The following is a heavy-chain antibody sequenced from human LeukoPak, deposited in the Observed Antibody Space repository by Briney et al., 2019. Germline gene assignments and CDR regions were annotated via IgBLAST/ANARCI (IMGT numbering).Heavy chain of an antibody. CDR3: AREGTDGSYYGFDY. CDR1: GYTFTGYY. V-gene: IGHV1-2*02. J-gene: IGHJ4*02. CDR2: INPNSGGT. Sequence: RASVKVSCKASGYTFTGYYMHWVRQAPGQGLEWMGWINPNSGGTNYAQKFQGRVTMTRDTSISTAYMELSRLRSDDTAVYYCAREGTDGSYYGFDYWGQGTLVTVSS. D-gene: IGHD1-26*01.